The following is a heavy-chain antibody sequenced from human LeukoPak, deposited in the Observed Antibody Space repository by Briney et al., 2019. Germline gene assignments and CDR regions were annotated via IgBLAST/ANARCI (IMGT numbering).Heavy chain of an antibody. CDR1: GYTFINYG. CDR3: ARGASGTYYIADSHYYNVDV. D-gene: IGHD3-10*01. V-gene: IGHV1-18*01. CDR2: INTYNGNT. Sequence: ASVKASCKASGYTFINYGVNWLRQAPGQGLEWMGWINTYNGNTNHAHKFQGRVSMTTDTSTNTAYMELRSLSSDDTAIYYCARGASGTYYIADSHYYNVDVWGQGTTVTVS. J-gene: IGHJ6*02.